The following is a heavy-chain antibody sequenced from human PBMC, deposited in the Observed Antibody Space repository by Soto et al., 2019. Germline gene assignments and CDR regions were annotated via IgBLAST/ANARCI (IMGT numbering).Heavy chain of an antibody. J-gene: IGHJ4*02. CDR3: AKDPRTVKFVVVPAAIIPGPVDY. CDR2: ISGSGGST. D-gene: IGHD2-2*02. CDR1: GFTFSSYA. Sequence: GGSLRLSCAASGFTFSSYAMSWVRQAPGKGLEWVSAISGSGGSTYYADSVKGRFTISRDNSKNTLYLQMNSLRAEDTAVYYCAKDPRTVKFVVVPAAIIPGPVDYWGQGTLVTVSS. V-gene: IGHV3-23*01.